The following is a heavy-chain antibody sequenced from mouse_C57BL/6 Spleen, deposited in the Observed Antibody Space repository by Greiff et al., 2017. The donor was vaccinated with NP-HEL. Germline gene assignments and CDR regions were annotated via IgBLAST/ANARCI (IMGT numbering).Heavy chain of an antibody. J-gene: IGHJ1*03. V-gene: IGHV5-4*03. CDR2: ISDGGSYT. Sequence: EVKLMESGGGLVKPGGSLKLSCAASGFTFSSYAMSWVRQTPEKRLEWVATISDGGSYTYYPDNVKGRFTISRDNAKNNLYLQMSHLKSEDTAMYYCASLGSSYWYFDVWGTGTTVTVSS. CDR1: GFTFSSYA. D-gene: IGHD1-1*01. CDR3: ASLGSSYWYFDV.